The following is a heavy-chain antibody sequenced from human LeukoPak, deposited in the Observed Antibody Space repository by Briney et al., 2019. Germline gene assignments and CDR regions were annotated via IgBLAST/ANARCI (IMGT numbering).Heavy chain of an antibody. V-gene: IGHV4-34*01. Sequence: SETLSLTCAVYGGSFSGYYWSWIRQPPGKGLEWIGEINHSGSTNYNPSLKSRVTISVDTSKNLFSLKLSSVTAADTAVYYCARVGSSFDYWGQGTLVTVSS. CDR3: ARVGSSFDY. D-gene: IGHD6-13*01. CDR1: GGSFSGYY. J-gene: IGHJ4*02. CDR2: INHSGST.